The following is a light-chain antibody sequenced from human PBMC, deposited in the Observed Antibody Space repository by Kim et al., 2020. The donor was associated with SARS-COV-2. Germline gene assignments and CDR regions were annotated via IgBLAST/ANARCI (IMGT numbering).Light chain of an antibody. J-gene: IGKJ4*01. V-gene: IGKV6-21*01. CDR2: YAS. CDR3: HQSSTLPLT. CDR1: QSIGSS. Sequence: EIVLPQPPAFKSVTPKEKVTITCRASQSIGSSLHWYQQKPDQSPKLLIKYASQSFSGVPSRFSGSGSGTDFALTINSLEAEDTATYYCHQSSTLPLTFGGGTKVDIK.